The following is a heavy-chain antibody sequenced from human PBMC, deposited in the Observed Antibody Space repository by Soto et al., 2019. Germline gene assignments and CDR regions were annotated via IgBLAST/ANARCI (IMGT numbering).Heavy chain of an antibody. Sequence: PSETLSLTCAVYGGSFSGYYWSWIRQPPGKGLEWIGEINHSGSTNYNPSLKSRVTISVDTSKNQFSLKLSSVTAADTAVYYCARDSIRAAFDYWGQGTLVTVS. CDR3: ARDSIRAAFDY. V-gene: IGHV4-34*01. D-gene: IGHD6-13*01. J-gene: IGHJ4*02. CDR2: INHSGST. CDR1: GGSFSGYY.